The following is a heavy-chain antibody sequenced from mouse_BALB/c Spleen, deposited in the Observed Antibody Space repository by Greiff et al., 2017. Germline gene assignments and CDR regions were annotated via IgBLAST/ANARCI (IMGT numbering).Heavy chain of an antibody. CDR3: TRGGYSFAY. CDR2: IYPSDSYT. V-gene: IGHV1-69*02. D-gene: IGHD2-14*01. CDR1: GYTFTSYW. J-gene: IGHJ3*01. Sequence: QVQLQQSGAELVRPGASVKLSCKASGYTFTSYWINWVKQRPGQGLEWIGNIYPSDSYTNYNQKFKDKATLTVDKSSSTAYMQLSSPTSEDSAVYYCTRGGYSFAYWGQGTLVTVSA.